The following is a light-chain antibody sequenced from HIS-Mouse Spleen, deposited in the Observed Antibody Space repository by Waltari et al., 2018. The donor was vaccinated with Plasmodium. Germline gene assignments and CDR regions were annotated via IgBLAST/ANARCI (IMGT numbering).Light chain of an antibody. CDR1: PLPKKS. CDR2: EDS. CDR3: YSTDSSGNHRV. Sequence: SYELTQPPSVSVSPGQTARITCSGDPLPKKSAYWYQQKSGQAPVLVTYEDSKRPSGIPERFSGSSSGTMATLTISGAQVEDEADYYCYSTDSSGNHRVFGGGTKLTVL. J-gene: IGLJ3*02. V-gene: IGLV3-10*01.